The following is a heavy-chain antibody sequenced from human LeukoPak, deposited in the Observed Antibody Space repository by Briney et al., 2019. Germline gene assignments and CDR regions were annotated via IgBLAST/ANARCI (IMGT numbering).Heavy chain of an antibody. J-gene: IGHJ4*02. Sequence: ASVKVSCKASGGTFSSYAISWVRQAPGQGLEWMGGIIPIFGTANYAQKFQGRVTITADESTSAAYMELSSLRSEDTAVYYCARVYYYGSGSYFDYWGQGTLVTVSS. V-gene: IGHV1-69*13. CDR3: ARVYYYGSGSYFDY. CDR1: GGTFSSYA. D-gene: IGHD3-10*01. CDR2: IIPIFGTA.